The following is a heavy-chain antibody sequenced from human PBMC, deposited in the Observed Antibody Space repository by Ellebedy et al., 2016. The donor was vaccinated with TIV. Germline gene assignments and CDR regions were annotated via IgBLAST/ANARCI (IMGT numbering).Heavy chain of an antibody. CDR1: GFSFSNFW. CDR2: IYNVGST. J-gene: IGHJ4*02. Sequence: ESLKISCAAWGFSFSNFWMSWVRQAPGKGLEWLGTIYNVGSTVYSPSLRGRVTLSADTSKNQFSLRLTSVTAADTAKYFCGRMTMVVVVSLGYFDFWGQGTLVTVSS. V-gene: IGHV4-34*01. CDR3: GRMTMVVVVSLGYFDF. D-gene: IGHD4/OR15-4a*01.